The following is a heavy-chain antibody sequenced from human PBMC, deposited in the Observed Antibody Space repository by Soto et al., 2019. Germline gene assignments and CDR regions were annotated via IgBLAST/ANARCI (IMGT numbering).Heavy chain of an antibody. J-gene: IGHJ6*02. Sequence: GGSLRLSCAASGFTFSSYWMHWVRQAPGKGLVWVSRINSDGSSTSYADSVKGRFTISRDNAKNTLYLQVNSLRAEDTAVYYCARDRVRNYYYYGMDVWGQGTTVTVSS. CDR3: ARDRVRNYYYYGMDV. V-gene: IGHV3-74*01. CDR1: GFTFSSYW. CDR2: INSDGSST. D-gene: IGHD2-21*01.